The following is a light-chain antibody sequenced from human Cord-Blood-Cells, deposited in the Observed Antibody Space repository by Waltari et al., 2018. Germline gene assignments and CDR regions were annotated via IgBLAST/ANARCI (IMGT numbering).Light chain of an antibody. CDR2: AAS. Sequence: DLPMTQFPSPLSASVGDRVTLTCRASQGISNYLAWYQQKPGKVPKLLIYAASTLQSGVPSRFSGSGSGTDFTLTISSLQPEDVATYYCQKYNSASWTFGQGTKVEIK. J-gene: IGKJ1*01. V-gene: IGKV1-27*01. CDR3: QKYNSASWT. CDR1: QGISNY.